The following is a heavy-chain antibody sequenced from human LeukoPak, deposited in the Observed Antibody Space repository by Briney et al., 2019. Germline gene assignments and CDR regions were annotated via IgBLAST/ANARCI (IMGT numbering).Heavy chain of an antibody. D-gene: IGHD2-8*02. V-gene: IGHV4-4*07. CDR2: IYTSGST. J-gene: IGHJ5*02. CDR3: ASQALTGCPFDP. CDR1: GGSISSYY. Sequence: SETLSLTCTVSGGSISSYYWSWIRQPAAKGLEWIGRIYTSGSTNSNPSLKSRVSMSVDTSKNQFSLKLSSVTAADTAVYYCASQALTGCPFDPWGQGTLVTVSS.